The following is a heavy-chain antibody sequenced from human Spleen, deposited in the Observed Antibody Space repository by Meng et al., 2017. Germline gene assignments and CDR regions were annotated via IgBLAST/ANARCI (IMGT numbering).Heavy chain of an antibody. Sequence: QVQLQQWGAGLLKPPETLSLTCVVSGGSFSDYYWSWIRQPPGKGLEWIWEINHSGSTNYNPSLESRATISVDTSQNNLSLKLSSVTAADSAVYYCARGPTTMAHDFDYWGQGTLVTVSS. V-gene: IGHV4-34*01. D-gene: IGHD4-11*01. J-gene: IGHJ4*02. CDR2: INHSGST. CDR1: GGSFSDYY. CDR3: ARGPTTMAHDFDY.